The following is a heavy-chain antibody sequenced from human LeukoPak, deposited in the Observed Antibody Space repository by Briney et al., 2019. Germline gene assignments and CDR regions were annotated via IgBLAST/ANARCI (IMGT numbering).Heavy chain of an antibody. CDR2: TSSSGSTI. Sequence: GGSLRLSCAASGFTFSSYEMNWVRQAPGKGLEWVSYTSSSGSTIYYADSVKGRFTISRDNATNSLYLRMNSLRAEDKAVYYLAEIDYYDSSGYYYGVDYWGQGTLVTVSS. CDR1: GFTFSSYE. V-gene: IGHV3-48*03. CDR3: AEIDYYDSSGYYYGVDY. D-gene: IGHD3-22*01. J-gene: IGHJ4*02.